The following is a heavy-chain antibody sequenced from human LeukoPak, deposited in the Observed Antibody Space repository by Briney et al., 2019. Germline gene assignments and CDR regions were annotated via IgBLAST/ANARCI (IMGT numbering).Heavy chain of an antibody. J-gene: IGHJ4*01. CDR1: GGSFSGYY. D-gene: IGHD1-7*01. CDR2: INHSGST. V-gene: IGHV4-34*01. CDR3: ARGGRGITGTFTAPIDY. Sequence: SETLSLTCAVYGGSFSGYYWSWIRQPPGKGLEWIGEINHSGSTNYNPSLKSRVTISVDTSKNQFSLKLSSVTAADTAVYYCARGGRGITGTFTAPIDYWGHGTLVTVSS.